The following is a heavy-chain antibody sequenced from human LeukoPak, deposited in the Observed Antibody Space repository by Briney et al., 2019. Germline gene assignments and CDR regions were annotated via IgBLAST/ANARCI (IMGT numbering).Heavy chain of an antibody. CDR3: AKDIVGGYGDYTFDY. D-gene: IGHD4-17*01. CDR2: ISGSGGST. CDR1: GFTFSSYA. V-gene: IGHV3-23*01. Sequence: PGGSLRLSCAASGFTFSSYAMSWVRQAPGKGLEWVSAISGSGGSTYYADSVKGRLTISRDNSKNTLYLQMNSLRAEDTAVYYCAKDIVGGYGDYTFDYWGQGTLVTVSS. J-gene: IGHJ4*02.